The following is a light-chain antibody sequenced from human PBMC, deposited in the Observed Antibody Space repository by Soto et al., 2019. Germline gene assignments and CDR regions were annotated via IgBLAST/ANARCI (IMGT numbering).Light chain of an antibody. CDR3: QQYYTTPLT. CDR1: QSVLYSSNNKNY. Sequence: DIVMTQSPDSLAVSLGERATINCKSSQSVLYSSNNKNYLTWYQQKPGQPPKLLIYWASTRESGVPERFSGSGSGTDFTLTISSLRAEDVAVSYCQQYYTTPLTFGGGTKVEIK. V-gene: IGKV4-1*01. CDR2: WAS. J-gene: IGKJ4*01.